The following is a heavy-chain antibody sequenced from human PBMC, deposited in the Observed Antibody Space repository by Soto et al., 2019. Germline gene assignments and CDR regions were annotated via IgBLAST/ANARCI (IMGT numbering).Heavy chain of an antibody. V-gene: IGHV3-23*01. CDR3: AKLGVRGVPSYFSMDV. CDR2: ISGSGGST. D-gene: IGHD3-10*01. J-gene: IGHJ6*02. CDR1: GFTFSNYA. Sequence: DVQLLESGGGFVQAGGSLRLSCAASGFTFSNYAMSWVRQAPGKGLEWVSGISGSGGSTYDADSVKGHFTISRDNSKNTLYLQVHSLRAEDTAIYYCAKLGVRGVPSYFSMDVWGQGTTVNVSS.